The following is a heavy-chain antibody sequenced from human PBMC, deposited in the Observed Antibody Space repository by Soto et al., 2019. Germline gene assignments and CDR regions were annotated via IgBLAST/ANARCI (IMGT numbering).Heavy chain of an antibody. Sequence: QVQLVQSGAEVKKPGASVKVSCKASGYTFTSYGISWVRQAPGQGLEWMGWISAYNGNTNYAQKLQGRVTMTTATSTSTXXXXXXXLRSXDXAXYYCARASGSSYWFDPWGQGTLVTVSS. CDR1: GYTFTSYG. CDR3: ARASGSSYWFDP. J-gene: IGHJ5*02. V-gene: IGHV1-18*01. CDR2: ISAYNGNT. D-gene: IGHD1-26*01.